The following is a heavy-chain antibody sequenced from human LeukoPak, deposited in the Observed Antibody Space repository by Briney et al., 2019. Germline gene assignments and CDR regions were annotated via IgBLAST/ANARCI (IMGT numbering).Heavy chain of an antibody. CDR1: GFTFRDYY. J-gene: IGHJ2*01. Sequence: PGGSLRLSCAASGFTFRDYYMSWVRQAPGKGLEWVSILYSGSDTYYANSVKGRFTISRDSSKNILFLQMNDLRAEDTAVYYCARVGDHFHWYLDLWGRGTLVTVSS. V-gene: IGHV3-53*01. D-gene: IGHD3-10*01. CDR2: LYSGSDT. CDR3: ARVGDHFHWYLDL.